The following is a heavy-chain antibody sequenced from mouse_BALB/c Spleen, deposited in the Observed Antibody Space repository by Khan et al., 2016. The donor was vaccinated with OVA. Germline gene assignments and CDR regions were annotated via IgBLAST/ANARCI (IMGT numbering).Heavy chain of an antibody. J-gene: IGHJ3*01. CDR2: VSSGGSYT. CDR3: ARLAYYYDSEGFAY. CDR1: GFTFSTYG. V-gene: IGHV5-6*01. D-gene: IGHD1-1*01. Sequence: VKLVESGGDLVKPGGSLKLSCAASGFTFSTYGMSWVRQTPDKRLEWVATVSSGGSYTYYPDSVKGRFTISRDNAKNTLYLQMSSLKSEDTAMFYCARLAYYYDSEGFAYWGQGTLVTVSA.